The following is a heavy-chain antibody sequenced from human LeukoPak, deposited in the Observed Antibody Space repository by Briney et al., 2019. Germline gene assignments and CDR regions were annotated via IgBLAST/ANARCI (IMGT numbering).Heavy chain of an antibody. CDR1: GGTFSSYT. V-gene: IGHV1-69*02. J-gene: IGHJ1*01. Sequence: SVKVSXKASGGTFSSYTISWVRQAPGQGLEWMGRIIPILGIANYAQKFQGRVTITADKSTSTAYMELSSLRSEDTAVYYCAMSSGYCSSTSCSRRAEYFQHWGQGTLVTVSS. D-gene: IGHD2-2*01. CDR3: AMSSGYCSSTSCSRRAEYFQH. CDR2: IIPILGIA.